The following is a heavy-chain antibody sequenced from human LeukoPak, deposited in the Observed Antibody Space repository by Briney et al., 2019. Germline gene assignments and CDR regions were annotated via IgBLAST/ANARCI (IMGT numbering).Heavy chain of an antibody. Sequence: GGSLRLSCAASGFTLSSNWMNWVRQAPGKGLEWVAIIKQDGSEKYYVDSVKGRFTISRDNAKNSLYLQMNSLRAEDTAVYYCARGNVFIIDYWGQGTLVSVSS. CDR3: ARGNVFIIDY. CDR1: GFTLSSNW. D-gene: IGHD2-8*01. J-gene: IGHJ4*02. V-gene: IGHV3-7*01. CDR2: IKQDGSEK.